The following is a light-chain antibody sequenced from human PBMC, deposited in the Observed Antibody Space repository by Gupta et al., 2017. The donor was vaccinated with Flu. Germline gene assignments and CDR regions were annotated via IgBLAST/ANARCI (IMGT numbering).Light chain of an antibody. CDR1: SSNIGSNV. CDR3: AAWDDSLNAWV. J-gene: IGLJ3*02. CDR2: YNE. Sequence: SVVTQPPSVSGAPRQRVTISCSGSSSNIGSNVVSWYQQFPGKAPKLLIFYNELLSSGVSDRFSASKSGTSASLAISGLQSEDEANEYCAAWDDSLNAWVFGGGTELTVL. V-gene: IGLV1-36*01.